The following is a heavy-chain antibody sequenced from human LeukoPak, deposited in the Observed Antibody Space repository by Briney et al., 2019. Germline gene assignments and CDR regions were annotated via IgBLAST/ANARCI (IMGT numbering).Heavy chain of an antibody. Sequence: GGSLRLSCAASGFTFSSYAMHWVRQAPGKGLEYVSAISTNGGRTYYANSVKGRFTISRDNSKNTLYLQMGSLRAEDMAVYYCARESSGSPDYWGQGTLVTVSS. CDR3: ARESSGSPDY. J-gene: IGHJ4*02. CDR1: GFTFSSYA. D-gene: IGHD3-22*01. CDR2: ISTNGGRT. V-gene: IGHV3-64*01.